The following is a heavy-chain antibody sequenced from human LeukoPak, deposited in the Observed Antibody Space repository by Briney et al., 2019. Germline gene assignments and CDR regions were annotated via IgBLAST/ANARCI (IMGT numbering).Heavy chain of an antibody. CDR2: MNPNSGNT. CDR1: GYTITNYD. Sequence: ASVKVSCKASGYTITNYDINWVRQATGQGLEWMGWMNPNSGNTGYAQKFQGRVTMTKSTSITTAYMDLSSQRSEDTAVYYCVRGVRIAVAGTHYYFDYWGQGTLVTVSS. V-gene: IGHV1-8*01. J-gene: IGHJ4*02. D-gene: IGHD6-19*01. CDR3: VRGVRIAVAGTHYYFDY.